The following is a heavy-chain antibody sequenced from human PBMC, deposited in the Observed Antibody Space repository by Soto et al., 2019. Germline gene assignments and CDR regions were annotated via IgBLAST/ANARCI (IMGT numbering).Heavy chain of an antibody. CDR3: VTGPLVYYYYLMDV. CDR2: INAGNGNT. V-gene: IGHV1-3*01. Sequence: ASVKVSCKASGYTFTSYAMHWVRQAPGQRLEWMGWINAGNGNTKYSQKFQGRVTITRDTSASTAYMELSSLRSEDTAVYYCVTGPLVYYYYLMDVWGQGTKVTVSS. D-gene: IGHD1-1*01. J-gene: IGHJ6*02. CDR1: GYTFTSYA.